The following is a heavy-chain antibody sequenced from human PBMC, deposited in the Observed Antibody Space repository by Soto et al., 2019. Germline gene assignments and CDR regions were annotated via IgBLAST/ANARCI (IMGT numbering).Heavy chain of an antibody. J-gene: IGHJ5*02. V-gene: IGHV1-3*01. CDR3: ARDLHSSSWYWFDP. CDR2: INAGNGNT. Sequence: ASVKVSCQASGYTFTSYAMHWVRQAPGQRLEWMGWINAGNGNTKYSQKFQGRVTITRDTSASTAYMELSSLRSEDTAVYYCARDLHSSSWYWFDPWGQGTLVTVSS. CDR1: GYTFTSYA. D-gene: IGHD6-13*01.